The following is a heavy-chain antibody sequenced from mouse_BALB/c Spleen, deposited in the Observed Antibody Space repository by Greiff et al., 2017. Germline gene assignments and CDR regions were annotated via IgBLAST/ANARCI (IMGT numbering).Heavy chain of an antibody. CDR2: IWSGGST. D-gene: IGHD2-1*01. V-gene: IGHV2-2*02. CDR3: ARMVTSYAMDY. CDR1: GFSLTSYG. J-gene: IGHJ4*01. Sequence: VQLQQSGPGLVQPSQSLSITCTVSGFSLTSYGVHWVRQSPGKGLEWLGVIWSGGSTDYNAAFISRLSISKDNSKSQVFFKMNSLQANDTAIYYCARMVTSYAMDYWGQGTSVTVSS.